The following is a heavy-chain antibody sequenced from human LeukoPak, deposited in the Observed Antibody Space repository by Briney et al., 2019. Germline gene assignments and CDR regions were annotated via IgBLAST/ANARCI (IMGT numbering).Heavy chain of an antibody. J-gene: IGHJ6*02. CDR2: ISYDGSNK. CDR3: ARDLVAGYYYYGMDV. CDR1: GFTFSRSG. D-gene: IGHD6-19*01. V-gene: IGHV3-30*03. Sequence: GGSLRLSCAASGFTFSRSGMDWVRQAPGKGLEWVAIISYDGSNKYYADSVKGRFTISRDNSKNTLYLQMNSLRAEDTAVYYCARDLVAGYYYYGMDVWGQGTTVTVSS.